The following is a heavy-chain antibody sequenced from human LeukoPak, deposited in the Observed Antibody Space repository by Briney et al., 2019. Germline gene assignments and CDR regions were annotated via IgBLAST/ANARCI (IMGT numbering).Heavy chain of an antibody. V-gene: IGHV4-39*01. J-gene: IGHJ3*02. CDR1: GGSISSSSYY. CDR3: ATPTGVRLLDAFDI. CDR2: IYYSGST. D-gene: IGHD4/OR15-4a*01. Sequence: SETLSLTXTASGGSISSSSYYWGWISQPPGKGLEWIGSIYYSGSTYYNPSLKSRVTISVDTSKNQFSLKLSSVTAADTAVYYCATPTGVRLLDAFDIWGQGTMVTVSS.